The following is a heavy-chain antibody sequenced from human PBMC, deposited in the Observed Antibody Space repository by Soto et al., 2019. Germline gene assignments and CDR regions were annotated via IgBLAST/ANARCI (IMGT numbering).Heavy chain of an antibody. CDR3: AGGWEGGYAYQPFDY. Sequence: QVQLVQSGAEVKKPGSSVKVSCKASGGTFSSYTISWVRQAPGQGLEWMGRIIPILGIANYAQKFQGRVTITEDKSTSPAYMELSSLRSEDTAVYYCAGGWEGGYAYQPFDYWGQGTLVTVAS. CDR1: GGTFSSYT. V-gene: IGHV1-69*02. D-gene: IGHD5-12*01. J-gene: IGHJ4*02. CDR2: IIPILGIA.